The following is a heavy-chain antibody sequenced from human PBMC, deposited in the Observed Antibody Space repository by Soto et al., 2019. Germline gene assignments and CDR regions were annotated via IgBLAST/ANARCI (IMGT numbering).Heavy chain of an antibody. CDR3: ARVSEGCSYYGGLDY. J-gene: IGHJ4*02. D-gene: IGHD1-26*01. Sequence: QVQLVESGGGVVQPGRSLRLSCAASGFTFSSYGMHWVRQAPGKGLEWVAVIWYDGSNKYYADSVKGRLTISRDNSKNTLYLQMNSLIAEDTAVYYCARVSEGCSYYGGLDYLGQGTLVTVSS. CDR2: IWYDGSNK. V-gene: IGHV3-33*01. CDR1: GFTFSSYG.